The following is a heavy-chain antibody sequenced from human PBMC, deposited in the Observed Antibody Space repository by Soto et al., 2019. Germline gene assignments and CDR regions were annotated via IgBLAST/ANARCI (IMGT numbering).Heavy chain of an antibody. V-gene: IGHV1-69*13. D-gene: IGHD3-16*02. Sequence: SVKVSCKASGGTFSSYAISWVRQAPGQGLEWMGGIIPIFGTANYAQKFQGRVTITADASTSTAYMELSSLRSEDTAVYYCARGGFRTITFGVVIVNGLWAFDIWGQGTMVTVSS. CDR3: ARGGFRTITFGVVIVNGLWAFDI. CDR1: GGTFSSYA. J-gene: IGHJ3*02. CDR2: IIPIFGTA.